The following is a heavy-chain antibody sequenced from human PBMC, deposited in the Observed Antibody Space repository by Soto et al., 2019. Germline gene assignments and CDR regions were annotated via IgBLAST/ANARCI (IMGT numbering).Heavy chain of an antibody. V-gene: IGHV3-30*18. CDR2: ISYDGSNG. Sequence: QVKLIESGGGVVQPGGSLRLSCAASGFSFETHGMHWVRQAPGKGLEWVSLISYDGSNGYYGDSVKGRFTISRDNSKNTLHLEMNSLTPEDTAIYYCAKVHFSILSAYDMWDQGTMVTVSS. CDR3: AKVHFSILSAYDM. CDR1: GFSFETHG. J-gene: IGHJ3*02. D-gene: IGHD2-15*01.